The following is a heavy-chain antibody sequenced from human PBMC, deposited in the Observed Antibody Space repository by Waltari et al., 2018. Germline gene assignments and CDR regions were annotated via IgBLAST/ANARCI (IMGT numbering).Heavy chain of an antibody. CDR1: GVSITSNKHL. CDR3: ATYIGASVGTAAFDV. CDR2: VSYSGTT. V-gene: IGHV4-39*01. D-gene: IGHD5-12*01. J-gene: IGHJ3*01. Sequence: QLQLQESGPRLVRPSETLSLICRSSGVSITSNKHLRASVPQSPGQGLEWIGAVSYSGTTYIIPSLKSRVSVSRDTSKNQVSLILGSVTAADMAVYYCATYIGASVGTAAFDVWGQGTMVTVSS.